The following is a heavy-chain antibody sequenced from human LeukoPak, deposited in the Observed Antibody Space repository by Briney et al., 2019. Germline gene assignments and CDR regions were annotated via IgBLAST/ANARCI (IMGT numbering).Heavy chain of an antibody. D-gene: IGHD5-18*01. V-gene: IGHV1-18*01. J-gene: IGHJ4*02. CDR1: GYTFTSYG. CDR3: ARGDIGNGDTAMVYFDY. CDR2: ISAYNGNT. Sequence: ASVKVSCKASGYTFTSYGISWVRQAPGQGLEWMGWISAYNGNTNYAQKLQGRVTMTTDTSTSTAYMEPSSLRSEDTAVYYCARGDIGNGDTAMVYFDYWGQGTLVTVSS.